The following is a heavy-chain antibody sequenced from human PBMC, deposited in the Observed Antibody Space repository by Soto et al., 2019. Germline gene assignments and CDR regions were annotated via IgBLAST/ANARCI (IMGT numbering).Heavy chain of an antibody. J-gene: IGHJ4*02. CDR2: IYYSGST. Sequence: SETLSLTCTVSGGTLSSYYWRWIRQPPGKGLEWIGYIYYSGSTNYNPSLKSRVTISVDTSKNQFSLKLNSMTAADTAVYYCARHNYGSGSTYFDYWGQGTLVTVSS. V-gene: IGHV4-59*08. CDR1: GGTLSSYY. D-gene: IGHD3-10*01. CDR3: ARHNYGSGSTYFDY.